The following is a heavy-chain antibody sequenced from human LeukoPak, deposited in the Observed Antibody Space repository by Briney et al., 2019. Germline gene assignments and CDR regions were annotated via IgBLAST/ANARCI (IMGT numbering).Heavy chain of an antibody. CDR1: GYTLTELS. CDR3: ATQTQTYYYDSSGFVRYFDL. D-gene: IGHD3-22*01. J-gene: IGHJ2*01. Sequence: ASVKVSCKVSGYTLTELSMHWVRQAPGKGLEWMGGFDPEDGETIYAQKFQGRVTMTEDTSTDTAYMELSSLRSEDTAVYYCATQTQTYYYDSSGFVRYFDLWGRGTLVTVPS. CDR2: FDPEDGET. V-gene: IGHV1-24*01.